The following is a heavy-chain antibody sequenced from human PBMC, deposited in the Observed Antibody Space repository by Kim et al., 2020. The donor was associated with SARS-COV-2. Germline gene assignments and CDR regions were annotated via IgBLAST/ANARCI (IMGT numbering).Heavy chain of an antibody. J-gene: IGHJ4*02. V-gene: IGHV4-39*01. CDR2: IYYSGST. Sequence: SETLSLTCTVSGGSISSSSYYWGWIRQPPGKGLEWIGSIYYSGSTYYNPSLKSPVTISVDTSKNQFSLKLSSVTAADTAVYYCVTITVATRARFDYWGQGTLVTVSS. CDR3: VTITVATRARFDY. D-gene: IGHD4-17*01. CDR1: GGSISSSSYY.